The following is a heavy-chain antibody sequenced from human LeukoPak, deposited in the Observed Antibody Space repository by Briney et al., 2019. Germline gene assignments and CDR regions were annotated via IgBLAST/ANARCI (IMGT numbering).Heavy chain of an antibody. J-gene: IGHJ6*03. CDR3: GRDALVGYFSYYYMDV. CDR1: GGSISIHY. V-gene: IGHV4-59*11. Sequence: PSETLSLTCTVSGGSISIHYWSWIRQPPGKGLEWIGYIYDGRNTNYNPSLRSRVTISADTSKNQFSLQLTSVTAADTAVYYCGRDALVGYFSYYYMDVWGKGTTVTVSS. CDR2: IYDGRNT. D-gene: IGHD2-15*01.